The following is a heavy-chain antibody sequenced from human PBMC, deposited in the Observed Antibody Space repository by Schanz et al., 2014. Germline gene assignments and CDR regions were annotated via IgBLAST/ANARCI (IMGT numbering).Heavy chain of an antibody. CDR1: GFTFSSYA. V-gene: IGHV3-23*01. D-gene: IGHD2-8*02. J-gene: IGHJ5*01. Sequence: EVQLLESGGGLVQPGGSLRLSCAASGFTFSSYAMSWVRQAPGKGLEWVAAISGSGGDTYYADSVKGRFTISRDNSKNTLYLQMNSLRAEDTALYYCARDRDAGGYDSWGQGTLVTVSS. CDR2: ISGSGGDT. CDR3: ARDRDAGGYDS.